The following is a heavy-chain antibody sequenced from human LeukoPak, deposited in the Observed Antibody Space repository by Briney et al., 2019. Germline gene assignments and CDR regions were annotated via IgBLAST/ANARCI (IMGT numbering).Heavy chain of an antibody. D-gene: IGHD3-10*01. V-gene: IGHV4-39*01. CDR1: GGSISSSSYY. CDR3: ARHASMVRGVTLYYFDY. Sequence: SETLSLTRTVSGGSISSSSYYWGWIRQPPGKGLEWIGSIYYSGSTYYNPSLKSRVTISVDTSKNQFSLKLSSVTAADTAVYYCARHASMVRGVTLYYFDYWGQGTLVTVSS. J-gene: IGHJ4*02. CDR2: IYYSGST.